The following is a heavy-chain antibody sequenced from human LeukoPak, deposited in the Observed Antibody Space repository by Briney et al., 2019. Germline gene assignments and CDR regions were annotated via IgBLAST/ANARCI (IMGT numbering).Heavy chain of an antibody. Sequence: KSGGSLRLSCAASGFTFSSYSMNWVRQAPGKGLEWVSSISSSSSYIYYADSVKGRFTIPRDNAKNSLYLQMNSLRAEDTAVYYCARAIAAAGTDWGQGTLVTVSS. V-gene: IGHV3-21*01. CDR1: GFTFSSYS. D-gene: IGHD6-13*01. J-gene: IGHJ4*02. CDR2: ISSSSSYI. CDR3: ARAIAAAGTD.